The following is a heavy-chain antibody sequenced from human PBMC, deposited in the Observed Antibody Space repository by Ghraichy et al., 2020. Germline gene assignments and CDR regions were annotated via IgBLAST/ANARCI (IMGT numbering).Heavy chain of an antibody. CDR1: GGSISSYY. CDR2: IYTSGST. D-gene: IGHD3-22*01. Sequence: SQTLSLTCTVSGGSISSYYWSWIRQPAGKGLEWIGRIYTSGSTNYNPSLKSRVTMSVDTSKNQFSLKLSSVTAADTAVYYCARAYYCDQSSAFHIWGQGTMVTVSS. V-gene: IGHV4-4*07. J-gene: IGHJ3*02. CDR3: ARAYYCDQSSAFHI.